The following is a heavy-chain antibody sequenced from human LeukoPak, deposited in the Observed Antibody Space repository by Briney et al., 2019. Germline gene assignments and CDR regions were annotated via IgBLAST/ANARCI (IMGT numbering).Heavy chain of an antibody. CDR3: AKGMTTVTTRSDY. CDR2: ISGSGGDT. V-gene: IGHV3-23*01. D-gene: IGHD4-11*01. J-gene: IGHJ4*02. CDR1: GFTFSSYA. Sequence: GGSLTLSCAASGFTFSSYAMSWVRQAPGKGLEWVSTISGSGGDTYYADSVKGRFTIFRDNSKNTLYLQMNSLRGEDTAVYYCAKGMTTVTTRSDYWGQGTLVTVSS.